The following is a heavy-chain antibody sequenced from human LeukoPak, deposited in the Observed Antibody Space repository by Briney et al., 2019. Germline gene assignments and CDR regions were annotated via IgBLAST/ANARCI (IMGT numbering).Heavy chain of an antibody. J-gene: IGHJ5*02. CDR2: TNHSGST. CDR1: GGSFSGYY. CDR3: ARGRDFWSGGNWFDP. D-gene: IGHD3-3*01. Sequence: SETLSLTCAVYGGSFSGYYWSWIRQPPGKGLEWIGETNHSGSTNYNPSLKSRVTISVDTSKNQFSLKLSSVTAADTAVYYCARGRDFWSGGNWFDPWGQGTLVTVSS. V-gene: IGHV4-34*01.